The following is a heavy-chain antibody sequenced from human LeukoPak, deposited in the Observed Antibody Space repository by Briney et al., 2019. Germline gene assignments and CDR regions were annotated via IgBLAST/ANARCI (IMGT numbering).Heavy chain of an antibody. Sequence: GWSLRLSCVASGFTFDNHAMTWVRQAPGKGVEWISTISGSGDSTHYAASVQGRFTIFRDNSKNMVSLQMSSLRAEDTALYYCTKVLWGLTLLSSDYWGQGTLVTVSS. D-gene: IGHD2-21*01. V-gene: IGHV3-23*01. CDR1: GFTFDNHA. CDR3: TKVLWGLTLLSSDY. CDR2: ISGSGDST. J-gene: IGHJ4*02.